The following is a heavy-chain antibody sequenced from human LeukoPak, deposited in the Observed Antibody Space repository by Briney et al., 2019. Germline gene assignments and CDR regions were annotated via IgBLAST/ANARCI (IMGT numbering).Heavy chain of an antibody. V-gene: IGHV3-74*01. J-gene: IGHJ6*02. CDR3: ARGLRDRYGMDV. CDR2: IHRDGNNI. Sequence: GGSLRLSCAASGFTFDTYWMHWVRQAPGKGLVWVSRIHRDGNNISYADFVQGRFTVSRDNAKNTLYLQMHSLRVEDTAMYYCARGLRDRYGMDVWGQGTTVTVSS. CDR1: GFTFDTYW.